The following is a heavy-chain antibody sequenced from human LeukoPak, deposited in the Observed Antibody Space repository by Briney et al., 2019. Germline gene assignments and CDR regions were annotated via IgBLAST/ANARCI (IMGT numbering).Heavy chain of an antibody. CDR3: ARVRQQLDDNWFDP. CDR1: GESFSGYY. Sequence: SETLSLTCAVYGESFSGYYWNWIRQSPGKGLEWIGEMNDSGSSHYNPSLKSRVTISVDTSKNQFSLKLSSVTAADTAVYYCARVRQQLDDNWFDPWGQGTLVTVSS. D-gene: IGHD6-13*01. V-gene: IGHV4-34*01. CDR2: MNDSGSS. J-gene: IGHJ5*02.